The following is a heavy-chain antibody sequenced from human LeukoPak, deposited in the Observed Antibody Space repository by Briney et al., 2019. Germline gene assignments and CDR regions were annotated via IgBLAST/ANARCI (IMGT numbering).Heavy chain of an antibody. CDR1: GGTFSNYA. CDR3: ARYPYSSPTPYYFDY. CDR2: IIPMFGTA. V-gene: IGHV1-69*05. Sequence: ASVKVSCKASGGTFSNYAISWVRQAPGQGLEWMGGIIPMFGTANYAQRFQGRVTITTDESTTTAYMDLSRLTSEDTAIYYCARYPYSSPTPYYFDYWGQGTLVTVSS. D-gene: IGHD6-13*01. J-gene: IGHJ4*02.